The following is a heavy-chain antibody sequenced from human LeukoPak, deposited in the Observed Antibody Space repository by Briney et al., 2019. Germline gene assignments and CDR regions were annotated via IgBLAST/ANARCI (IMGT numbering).Heavy chain of an antibody. CDR3: ARVASGGPIPY. J-gene: IGHJ4*02. CDR2: LSSSGSTI. V-gene: IGHV3-48*04. D-gene: IGHD2-15*01. Sequence: PGGSMTPYCSASGFTLCYFSMMWLRPAPGLEGVWVSYLSSSGSTIFYADAVKGRFTISRDNAKNSLYLQMNSLRCEDAAVYYWARVASGGPIPYWGEGTRVTVSS. CDR1: GFTLCYFS.